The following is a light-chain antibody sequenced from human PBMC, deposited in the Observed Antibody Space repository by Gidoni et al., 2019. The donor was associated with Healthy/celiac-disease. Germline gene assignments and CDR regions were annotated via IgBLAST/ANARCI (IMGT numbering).Light chain of an antibody. CDR3: QQRSNWPSWT. J-gene: IGKJ1*01. CDR1: QSVSSY. V-gene: IGKV3-11*01. CDR2: DAS. Sequence: EIVLTQSPATLSLSPGERATHPCRASQSVSSYLAWYQQKPGQAPRLLIYDASNRATGIPARFSGSGSGTDFTLTISSLEPEDFAVYYCQQRSNWPSWTFGQGTKVEIK.